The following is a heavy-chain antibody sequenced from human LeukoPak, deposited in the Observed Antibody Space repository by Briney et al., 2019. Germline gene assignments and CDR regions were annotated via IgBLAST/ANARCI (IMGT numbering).Heavy chain of an antibody. D-gene: IGHD6-13*01. CDR1: GFIFSSYS. J-gene: IGHJ6*02. V-gene: IGHV3-23*01. CDR3: AKAASSSWPSYYYGMDV. CDR2: ITGSGGNT. Sequence: GGSLRLSCAASGFIFSSYSMSWVRQAPGKGLEWVSVITGSGGNTYYADSVKGRFTISKDNSKNTVCLQMSSLRVDDTAVYYCAKAASSSWPSYYYGMDVWGQGTTVTVSS.